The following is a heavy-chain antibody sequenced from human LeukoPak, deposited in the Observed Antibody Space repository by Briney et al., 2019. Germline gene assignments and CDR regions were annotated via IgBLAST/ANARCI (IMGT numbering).Heavy chain of an antibody. CDR1: GFTFSSYW. D-gene: IGHD3-22*01. CDR2: ISSSGSTV. V-gene: IGHV3-48*04. J-gene: IGHJ5*02. Sequence: GGSLGLSCAASGFTFSSYWMSWVRQAPGKGLEWVSYISSSGSTVYYADSVKGRFTISRDNAKNSLYLQMNSLRAEDTAVYYCARDPPYYYDSSLQFDPWGQGTLVTVSS. CDR3: ARDPPYYYDSSLQFDP.